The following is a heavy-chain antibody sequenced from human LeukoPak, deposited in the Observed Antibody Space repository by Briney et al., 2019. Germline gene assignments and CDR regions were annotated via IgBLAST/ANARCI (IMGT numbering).Heavy chain of an antibody. CDR2: INPNSGGT. J-gene: IGHJ5*02. CDR3: ARGVLRYFDWLDV. V-gene: IGHV1-2*04. D-gene: IGHD3-9*01. CDR1: GYTFTGYY. Sequence: ASVKVSCKASGYTFTGYYMHWVRQAPGHGLEWMGWINPNSGGTNYAQKFQGWVTMTRDTSISTAYMELSRLRSDDTAVYYCARGVLRYFDWLDVWGQGTLVTVSS.